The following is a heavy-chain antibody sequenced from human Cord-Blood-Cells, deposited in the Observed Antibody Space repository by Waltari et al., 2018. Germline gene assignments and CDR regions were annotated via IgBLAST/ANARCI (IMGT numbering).Heavy chain of an antibody. V-gene: IGHV4-34*01. D-gene: IGHD3-3*01. CDR3: ARLYYDFWSGHPGYNWFDP. CDR2: INHSGST. Sequence: QVQLQQWGAGLLKPSETMSLTYAVSGGSFSGYYWCWIRQPPGKGLEWIGEINHSGSTNYNPSLKSRVTISVDTSKNQFSLKLSSVTAADTAVYYCARLYYDFWSGHPGYNWFDPWGQGTLVTVSS. CDR1: GGSFSGYY. J-gene: IGHJ5*02.